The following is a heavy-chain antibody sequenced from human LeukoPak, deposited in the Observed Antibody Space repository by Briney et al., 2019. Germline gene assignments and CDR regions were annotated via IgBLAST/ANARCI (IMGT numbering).Heavy chain of an antibody. Sequence: SETLSLTCTVSGGSISSNYWSWIRQPPGKGLEWIGYIYYSGNTNYNPSLKSRVTISVDTSKNQFSLKLSSVTAADTAVYYCARESQYDAFDIWGQGTMVTVSS. CDR2: IYYSGNT. V-gene: IGHV4-59*01. CDR3: ARESQYDAFDI. CDR1: GGSISSNY. J-gene: IGHJ3*02.